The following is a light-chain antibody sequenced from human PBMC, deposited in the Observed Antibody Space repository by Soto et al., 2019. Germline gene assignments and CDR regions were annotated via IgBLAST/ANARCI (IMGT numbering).Light chain of an antibody. CDR1: QTLSANF. J-gene: IGKJ4*01. CDR2: GVS. V-gene: IGKV3-20*01. Sequence: ENVLTQSPGTLSLSPGARATLSCRASQTLSANFLAWYQQKPGQAPKLVIYGVSKRATGIPDRFSGSGSGTDFTLTIARLEPEDFAMYYCQQEGGPPLFGGGTTVEI. CDR3: QQEGGPPL.